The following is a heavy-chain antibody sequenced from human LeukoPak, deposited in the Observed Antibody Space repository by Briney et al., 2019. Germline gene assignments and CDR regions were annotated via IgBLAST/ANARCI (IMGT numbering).Heavy chain of an antibody. CDR1: GFTFTDSA. D-gene: IGHD6-6*01. Sequence: GGSLRLSCAASGFTFTDSAMHWVRRAPGAGLEWVALIRSGGSNEYYADSVKGRFTIYRDNAKNMLYLQMNRLSAEDTAMYYCASPYSTSSPYYFDYWGQGTLVTVSS. CDR2: IRSGGSNE. CDR3: ASPYSTSSPYYFDY. V-gene: IGHV3-30*02. J-gene: IGHJ4*02.